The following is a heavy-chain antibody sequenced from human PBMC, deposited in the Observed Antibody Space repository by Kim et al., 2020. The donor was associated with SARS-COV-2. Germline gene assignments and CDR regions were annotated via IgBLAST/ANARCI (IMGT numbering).Heavy chain of an antibody. CDR2: ISGSGGST. CDR3: AKSPISGSYFQYYFDY. V-gene: IGHV3-23*01. J-gene: IGHJ4*02. Sequence: GGSLRLSCAASGFTFSSYAMSWVRQAPGKGLEWVSAISGSGGSTYYADSVKGRFTISRDNSKNTLYLQMNSLRAEDTAVYYCAKSPISGSYFQYYFDYWGQGTLVTVSS. D-gene: IGHD3-10*01. CDR1: GFTFSSYA.